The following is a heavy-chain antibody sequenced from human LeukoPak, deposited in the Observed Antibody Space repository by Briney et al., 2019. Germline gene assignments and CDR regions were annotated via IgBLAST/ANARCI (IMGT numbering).Heavy chain of an antibody. Sequence: PGGSLRLSCAASGFTFSSYAMSWVRQAPGKGLEWVSAISGSGGSTYYADSVKGRFTISRDNSKNTLYLQMNSLRAEDTVVYYCAKVVAMAQDYFDYWGQGTLVTVSS. CDR2: ISGSGGST. J-gene: IGHJ4*02. CDR3: AKVVAMAQDYFDY. V-gene: IGHV3-23*01. D-gene: IGHD2-2*01. CDR1: GFTFSSYA.